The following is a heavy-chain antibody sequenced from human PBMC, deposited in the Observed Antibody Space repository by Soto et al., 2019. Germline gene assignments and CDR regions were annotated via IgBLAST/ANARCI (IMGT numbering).Heavy chain of an antibody. J-gene: IGHJ5*02. Sequence: QVQLQESGPGLVKPSETLSLTCTVSGGSVSSGTYYWSWVRQPPGKGLEWNGYTSYSGSTNYNPPPKIRVTISVATSQTQFPLKLSSVAAADTYLYACAKSPDWFDPWGQGTLVTVSS. V-gene: IGHV4-61*01. CDR2: TSYSGST. CDR3: AKSPDWFDP. CDR1: GGSVSSGTYY.